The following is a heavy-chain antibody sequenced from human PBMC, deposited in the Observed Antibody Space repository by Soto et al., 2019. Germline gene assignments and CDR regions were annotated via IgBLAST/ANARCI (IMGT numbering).Heavy chain of an antibody. J-gene: IGHJ3*02. CDR3: ATGPLVYGDYGGAFDI. D-gene: IGHD4-17*01. CDR2: IDYSGST. Sequence: PSETLSLTCSVSGGSISSAYWSWIRQPPGKGLEWTAYIDYSGSTHPNPSLKGRVTMSLDTSKNQFSLKLSSVTAADTAVYYCATGPLVYGDYGGAFDIWGQGTMVTVSS. CDR1: GGSISSAY. V-gene: IGHV4-59*08.